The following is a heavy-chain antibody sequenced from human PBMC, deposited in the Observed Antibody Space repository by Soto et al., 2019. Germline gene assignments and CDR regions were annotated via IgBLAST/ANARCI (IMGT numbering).Heavy chain of an antibody. J-gene: IGHJ5*02. CDR3: ARDLDSSSWHKSWFDP. D-gene: IGHD6-13*01. V-gene: IGHV1-69*04. CDR2: IIPILGIA. CDR1: GGTFSSYT. Sequence: ASVKVSCKASGGTFSSYTIRWVRQENEQGLEWMGRIIPILGIANYAQKFQGRVTITADKSTSTAYMELSSLRSEDTAVYYCARDLDSSSWHKSWFDPWGQGTLVTVSS.